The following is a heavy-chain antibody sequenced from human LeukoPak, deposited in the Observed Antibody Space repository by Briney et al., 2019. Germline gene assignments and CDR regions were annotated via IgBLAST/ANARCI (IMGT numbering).Heavy chain of an antibody. Sequence: GGSLRLSCAASGFTFSSYVMSWVRQAPGKGLEWVSAISGSGGSTYYADSVKGRFTISRDNSKNTLYLQMNSLRAEDTAVYYCARPDGSGSYYGRNNWFDPWGQGTLVTVSS. CDR2: ISGSGGST. J-gene: IGHJ5*02. CDR1: GFTFSSYV. CDR3: ARPDGSGSYYGRNNWFDP. D-gene: IGHD3-10*01. V-gene: IGHV3-23*01.